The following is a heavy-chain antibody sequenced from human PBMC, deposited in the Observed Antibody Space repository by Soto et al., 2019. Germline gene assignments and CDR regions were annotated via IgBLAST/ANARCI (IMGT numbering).Heavy chain of an antibody. J-gene: IGHJ4*02. CDR2: ISYAGSNK. Sequence: QVQLVESGGGVVQPGRSLRLSCAASGFTFSSYGMHWVRQAPGKGREWVAVISYAGSNKYYADSVKGRFTIYRDNSKKTLDLQMNSLRAEDTAVYYCAKELEQWLVEGGFDYWGQGTLVTGSS. CDR3: AKELEQWLVEGGFDY. CDR1: GFTFSSYG. V-gene: IGHV3-30*18. D-gene: IGHD6-19*01.